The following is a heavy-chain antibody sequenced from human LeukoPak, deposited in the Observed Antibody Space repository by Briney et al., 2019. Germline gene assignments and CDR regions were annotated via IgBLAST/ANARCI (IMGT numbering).Heavy chain of an antibody. V-gene: IGHV5-51*01. Sequence: GESLKISCKGSRYSFTSYWIGWVRQMPGKGLEWMGIIYPGDSDTRYSPSFQGQVTISADKSISTAYLQWSSLKASDTAMYYCARHESSGGSPQWFDPWGQGTLVTVSS. CDR2: IYPGDSDT. D-gene: IGHD2-15*01. CDR1: RYSFTSYW. CDR3: ARHESSGGSPQWFDP. J-gene: IGHJ5*02.